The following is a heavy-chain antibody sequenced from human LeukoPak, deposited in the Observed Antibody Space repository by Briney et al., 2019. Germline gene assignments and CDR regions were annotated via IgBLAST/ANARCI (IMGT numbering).Heavy chain of an antibody. J-gene: IGHJ4*02. CDR2: INSDSSLM. Sequence: PGGSLRLSCAASGFTFSSYSMNWVRQAPRKELEWVSSINSDSSLMFYAESVKGRFTISRDNARNSLYLQMNSLRAEDTAVYYCIRDLFDDYSLDYWGQGALVTVSS. D-gene: IGHD3-16*01. CDR1: GFTFSSYS. V-gene: IGHV3-21*01. CDR3: IRDLFDDYSLDY.